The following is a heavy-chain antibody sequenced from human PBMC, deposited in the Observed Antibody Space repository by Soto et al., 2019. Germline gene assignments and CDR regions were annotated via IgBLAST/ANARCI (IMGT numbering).Heavy chain of an antibody. V-gene: IGHV3-7*03. CDR1: GFTFSSYW. J-gene: IGHJ6*02. CDR3: ARDYCSGGSCSRGDYYYGMDG. CDR2: IKQDGSEK. D-gene: IGHD2-15*01. Sequence: PGGSLRLSCAASGFTFSSYWMSWVRQAPGKGLEWVANIKQDGSEKYYVDSVKGRFTISRDNAKNSLYLQMNSLRAEDTAVYYCARDYCSGGSCSRGDYYYGMDGWGQGTTVTVSS.